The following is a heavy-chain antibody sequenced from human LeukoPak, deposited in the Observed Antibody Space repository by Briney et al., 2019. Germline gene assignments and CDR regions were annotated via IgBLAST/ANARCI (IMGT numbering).Heavy chain of an antibody. D-gene: IGHD4-17*01. Sequence: ASVKVSCTASGGTFSSYAISWVRQPPGQGLEWMGGIIPIFGTANYAQKFQGRVTITADESTSTAYMELSSLRSEDTAVYYCARERRLPTVTTPYYFDYWGQGTLVTVSS. J-gene: IGHJ4*02. CDR1: GGTFSSYA. CDR3: ARERRLPTVTTPYYFDY. V-gene: IGHV1-69*13. CDR2: IIPIFGTA.